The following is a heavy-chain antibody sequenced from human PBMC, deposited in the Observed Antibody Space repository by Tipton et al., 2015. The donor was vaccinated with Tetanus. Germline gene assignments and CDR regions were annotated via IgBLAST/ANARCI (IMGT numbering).Heavy chain of an antibody. CDR2: VYYSGTT. CDR1: GGSISSSSHY. CDR3: ARDTGSTYAVDV. Sequence: TLSLTCTVSGGSISSSSHYWTWIRQRPGKGLEWIGYVYYSGTTYFDLSLQSRLTLSVDTSRNLFSLKLTSVTAADTGIYHCARDTGSTYAVDVWGQGTAVTVSS. V-gene: IGHV4-31*03. J-gene: IGHJ6*02.